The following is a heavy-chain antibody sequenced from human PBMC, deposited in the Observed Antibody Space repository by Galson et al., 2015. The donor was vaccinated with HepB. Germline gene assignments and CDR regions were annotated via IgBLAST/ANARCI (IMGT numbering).Heavy chain of an antibody. J-gene: IGHJ4*02. D-gene: IGHD3-3*01. CDR3: ARDLFVVVTIKLPDY. V-gene: IGHV3-11*05. Sequence: SLRLSCAASGFTFSDYYMSWIRQAPGKGLELVSYISSRSSYTNYADSVKGRFTISRDNAKNSLYLQMNSLRAEDTAVYYCARDLFVVVTIKLPDYWGQGTLVTVSS. CDR2: ISSRSSYT. CDR1: GFTFSDYY.